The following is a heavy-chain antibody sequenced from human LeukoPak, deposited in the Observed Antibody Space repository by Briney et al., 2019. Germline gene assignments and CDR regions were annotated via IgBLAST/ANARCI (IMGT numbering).Heavy chain of an antibody. CDR1: GGSIRSRSYC. J-gene: IGHJ4*02. CDR3: ARHGGSVVVVPFDY. CDR2: ICYSGST. Sequence: PSETLSLTCTVSGGSIRSRSYCWGWIRQPPGKGLEWIGSICYSGSTNYNPSLKSRVTISVDTSKNRLSLNLNSLTAADTAVYYCARHGGSVVVVPFDYWGQGTPVTVSS. V-gene: IGHV4-39*01. D-gene: IGHD2-21*01.